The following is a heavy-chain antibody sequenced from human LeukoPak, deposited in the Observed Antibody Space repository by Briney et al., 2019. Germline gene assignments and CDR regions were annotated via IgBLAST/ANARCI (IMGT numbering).Heavy chain of an antibody. Sequence: PGGSLRLSCAAAGFNFNNYVMSWVRQAPGKGLEWVSGVGGNVMTTYYADSVKGRFTISRDNAKNTLFLHMNSLRAEDTAVYYCAKDQAGYSSSWYFPSYYYYYMDVWGQGTTVTVSS. V-gene: IGHV3-23*01. CDR3: AKDQAGYSSSWYFPSYYYYYMDV. J-gene: IGHJ6*02. CDR2: VGGNVMTT. CDR1: GFNFNNYV. D-gene: IGHD6-13*01.